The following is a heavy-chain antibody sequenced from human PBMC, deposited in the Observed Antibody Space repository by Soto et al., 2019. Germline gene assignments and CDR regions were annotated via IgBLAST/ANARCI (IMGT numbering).Heavy chain of an antibody. CDR2: MNPNSGNT. D-gene: IGHD6-13*01. V-gene: IGHV1-8*01. J-gene: IGHJ4*02. CDR3: ARDSSSSWYPDY. CDR1: GYTFTSYD. Sequence: ASVKVSCKASGYTFTSYDINWVRQATGQGLEWMGWMNPNSGNTGYAQKFQSRVTMTTDTSTSTAYMELRSLRSDVTAVYYCARDSSSSWYPDYWGQGTLVTVSS.